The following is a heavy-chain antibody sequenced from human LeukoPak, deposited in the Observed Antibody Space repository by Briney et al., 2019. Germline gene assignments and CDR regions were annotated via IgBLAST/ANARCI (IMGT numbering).Heavy chain of an antibody. CDR1: GYTFIDYY. J-gene: IGHJ5*02. V-gene: IGHV1-2*06. D-gene: IGHD3-22*01. Sequence: ASVKVSCKASGYTFIDYYIHWVRQAPGQGLECMGRINPYSGGTNYAQKFQGRVTMTRDTSISTAYMELSRLRSDDTAVYYCARDDNSGYFSGPWGQGTLVTVSS. CDR2: INPYSGGT. CDR3: ARDDNSGYFSGP.